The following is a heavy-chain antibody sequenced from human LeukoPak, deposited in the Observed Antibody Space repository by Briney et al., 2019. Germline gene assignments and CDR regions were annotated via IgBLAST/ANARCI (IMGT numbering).Heavy chain of an antibody. V-gene: IGHV5-51*01. CDR2: IHPGDSDT. J-gene: IGHJ4*02. CDR1: GYSFTYW. D-gene: IGHD3-10*01. Sequence: GESLKISCKGSGYSFTYWIGWVRQMPGTRLEWMGVIHPGDSDTRYSPSFQGQVAISVDKSISTAYLQWSSLKASDSAIYYCARQDGSGIYYFDYWGQGTLVTVSS. CDR3: ARQDGSGIYYFDY.